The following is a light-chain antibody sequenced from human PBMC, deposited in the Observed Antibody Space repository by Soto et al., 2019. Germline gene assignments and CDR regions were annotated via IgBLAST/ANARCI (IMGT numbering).Light chain of an antibody. Sequence: DIQMTQSPSSLSASVGDRVTITCRASQTVTNYLNWFQQKPGKAPKLLIYAASSVQTGVPSRFSGSGSGTDFTLTISTLQPEDHATYYCQQTYTTPFTFGGGTKVEIK. CDR2: AAS. CDR3: QQTYTTPFT. CDR1: QTVTNY. V-gene: IGKV1-39*01. J-gene: IGKJ4*01.